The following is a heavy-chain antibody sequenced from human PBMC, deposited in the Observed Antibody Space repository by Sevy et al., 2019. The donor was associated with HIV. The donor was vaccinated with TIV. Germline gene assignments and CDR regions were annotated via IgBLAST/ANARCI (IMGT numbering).Heavy chain of an antibody. CDR1: GFAFSNYD. CDR3: ARERRYGSGSYPYY. V-gene: IGHV3-64*02. Sequence: GGSLRLSCATSGFAFSNYDIHWVRQAPGKGLEYVSTISGNGGTAYYGGSVRGRFTVSRDNSKNTVDLQMDSLRAEDMAVYYCARERRYGSGSYPYYWGQGSLVTVSS. J-gene: IGHJ4*02. CDR2: ISGNGGTA. D-gene: IGHD3-10*01.